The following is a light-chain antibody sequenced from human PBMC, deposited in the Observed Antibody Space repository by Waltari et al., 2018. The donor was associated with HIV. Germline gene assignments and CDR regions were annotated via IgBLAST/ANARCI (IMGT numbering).Light chain of an antibody. Sequence: SAVTQPASVSGLPGQSITISCTGGDSDFGLYNFVSWYQQHPGRVPRLILYDVDSRAPGISDRSSGSRSGPTASLNISRLRAEDEADYYCASFTGDDTLLFGGGTKVTVL. J-gene: IGLJ3*02. V-gene: IGLV2-14*03. CDR2: DVD. CDR3: ASFTGDDTLL. CDR1: DSDFGLYNF.